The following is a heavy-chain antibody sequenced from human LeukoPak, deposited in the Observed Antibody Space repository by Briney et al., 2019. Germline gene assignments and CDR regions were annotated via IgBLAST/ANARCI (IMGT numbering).Heavy chain of an antibody. V-gene: IGHV4-38-2*02. D-gene: IGHD6-19*01. CDR1: GYSISSGYY. CDR3: ARGLRRQWLVSAWYFDL. Sequence: PSETLSLTCTVSGYSISSGYYWGWIRQPPGKGLEWIGSIYHSGSTYYNPSLKSRVTISVDTSKNQFSLKLSSVTAADTAVYYCARGLRRQWLVSAWYFDLWGRGTLVTVSS. J-gene: IGHJ2*01. CDR2: IYHSGST.